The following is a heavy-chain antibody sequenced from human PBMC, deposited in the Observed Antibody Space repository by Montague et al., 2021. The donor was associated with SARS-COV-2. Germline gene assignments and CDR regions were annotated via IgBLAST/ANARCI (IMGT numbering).Heavy chain of an antibody. CDR1: GGSLSSYY. J-gene: IGHJ4*02. D-gene: IGHD2-15*01. Sequence: SETLSLTCNVSGGSLSSYYWCWIRQPPGKGLELIGYVYYNGNTNYNPSLKSRIILSVDTSKNHFSLKVSSVTAADTAVYYCARGSKWSHYFDYWGQGTLVTVSS. CDR2: VYYNGNT. CDR3: ARGSKWSHYFDY. V-gene: IGHV4-59*01.